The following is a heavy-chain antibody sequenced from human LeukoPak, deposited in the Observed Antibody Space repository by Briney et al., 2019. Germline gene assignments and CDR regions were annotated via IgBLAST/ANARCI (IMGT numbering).Heavy chain of an antibody. D-gene: IGHD3-22*01. J-gene: IGHJ3*01. CDR2: IYSGGTI. CDR1: GFSIRTYY. Sequence: GGSLRLSCAASGFSIRTYYMSWVRQVPGKGLEWVSVIYSGGTIRYADSVKGRFTFSRDNFKDTLNLQMNSLRADDTAVYYCVRAVHHNFYSDSSGYYGDAFDVWGKGTVVTVSS. V-gene: IGHV3-53*01. CDR3: VRAVHHNFYSDSSGYYGDAFDV.